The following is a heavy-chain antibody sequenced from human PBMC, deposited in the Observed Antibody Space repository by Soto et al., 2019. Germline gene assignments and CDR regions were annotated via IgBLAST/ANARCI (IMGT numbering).Heavy chain of an antibody. CDR1: GGSISSGGYS. CDR3: AREDPNWRLGY. V-gene: IGHV4-30-2*01. J-gene: IGHJ4*02. CDR2: IYHSWST. D-gene: IGHD1-1*01. Sequence: FAVSGGSISSGGYSWSWSRQPPGEGLEWIGYIYHSWSTYYNPSLKSRVTISVARDKNQFSLKLSSVTAADTAVYYCAREDPNWRLGYWGQGTLVTVSS.